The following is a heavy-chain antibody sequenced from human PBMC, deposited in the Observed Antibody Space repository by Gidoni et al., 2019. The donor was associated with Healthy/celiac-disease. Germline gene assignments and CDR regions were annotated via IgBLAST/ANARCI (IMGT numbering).Heavy chain of an antibody. D-gene: IGHD6-19*01. CDR3: ARVLYPYSSGWSYFDY. CDR1: GGSTSISNW. J-gene: IGHJ4*02. V-gene: IGHV4-4*02. Sequence: QVQLQESGPGLVKPSGTLSLTCAVSGGSTSISNWWSWVRQPPGKGLEWIGEIYHSGSTNYNPSLKSRVTISVDKSKNQFSLKLSSVTAADTAVYYCARVLYPYSSGWSYFDYWGQGTLVTVSS. CDR2: IYHSGST.